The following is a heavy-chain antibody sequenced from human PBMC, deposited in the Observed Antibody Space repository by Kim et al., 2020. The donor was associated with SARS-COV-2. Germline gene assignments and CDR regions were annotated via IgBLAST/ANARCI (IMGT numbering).Heavy chain of an antibody. CDR2: IYPDNSDI. D-gene: IGHD1-26*01. CDR3: ARHPGFRVGRNSSYHYGM. Sequence: GESLKISCQASGYNFAGYWIGWVRQMPGKGLEWMGFIYPDNSDIRYSPSFQGQVTVSVDKSINTAYLQWNSLKASDTAMYYCARHPGFRVGRNSSYHYGM. J-gene: IGHJ6*01. V-gene: IGHV5-51*01. CDR1: GYNFAGYW.